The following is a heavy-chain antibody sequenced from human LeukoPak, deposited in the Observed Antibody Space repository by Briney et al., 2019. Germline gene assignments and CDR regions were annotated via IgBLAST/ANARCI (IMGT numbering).Heavy chain of an antibody. V-gene: IGHV1-2*06. CDR3: ARGVSATHFDY. CDR1: GYTFTGYY. D-gene: IGHD2-15*01. Sequence: ASVKVSCKASGYTFTGYYMHWVRQAPGQGLEWMGRINPNSGGTNYAQKFQGRVTMTRDTSISTAYMELSRLRSEDTAVYYRARGVSATHFDYWGQGTLVTVSS. J-gene: IGHJ4*02. CDR2: INPNSGGT.